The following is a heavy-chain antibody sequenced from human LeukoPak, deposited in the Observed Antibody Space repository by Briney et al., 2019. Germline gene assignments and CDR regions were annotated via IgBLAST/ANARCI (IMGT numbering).Heavy chain of an antibody. D-gene: IGHD1-26*01. V-gene: IGHV4-39*01. CDR2: RYYSGST. Sequence: PSETLSLTCTVSGGSISSSSYYWGWIRQPPGKGLEWIGTRYYSGSTYYNPSLKSRVTISIDTSKNQFSLELSSVTATDTAIYYCARQGGGGRAFDIWGQGTMVTVSS. CDR3: ARQGGGGRAFDI. J-gene: IGHJ3*02. CDR1: GGSISSSSYY.